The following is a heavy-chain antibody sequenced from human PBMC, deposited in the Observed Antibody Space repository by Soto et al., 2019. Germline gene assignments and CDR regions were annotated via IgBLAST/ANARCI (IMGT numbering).Heavy chain of an antibody. V-gene: IGHV1-69*01. Sequence: QVQLVQSGAEVKKPGSSVKVSCKASGGTFSSYAISWVRQAPGQGLEWMGGIIPISGTANYAQKFQGRVTITADESTSTAYMKLSSLRSEDKAVYYCARSQGSSTSLEIYYYYYYGMDVWGQGTTVTVSS. CDR1: GGTFSSYA. CDR3: ARSQGSSTSLEIYYYYYYGMDV. D-gene: IGHD2-2*01. CDR2: IIPISGTA. J-gene: IGHJ6*02.